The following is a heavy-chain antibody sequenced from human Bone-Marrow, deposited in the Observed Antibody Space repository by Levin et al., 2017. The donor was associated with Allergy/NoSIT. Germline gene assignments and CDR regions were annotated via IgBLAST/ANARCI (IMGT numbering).Heavy chain of an antibody. Sequence: ASVKVSCMASGYTFTNYHVHWVRHAPGQGLEWMGRINPKSGDTKYAPKFQGRVTVTRDTYINTVYMQLGGLRSDDAATYYGAREHGDPYYYYYYGLDAWGQGTTVTVSS. D-gene: IGHD2-21*02. CDR1: GYTFTNYH. CDR3: AREHGDPYYYYYYGLDA. J-gene: IGHJ6*02. V-gene: IGHV1-2*06. CDR2: INPKSGDT.